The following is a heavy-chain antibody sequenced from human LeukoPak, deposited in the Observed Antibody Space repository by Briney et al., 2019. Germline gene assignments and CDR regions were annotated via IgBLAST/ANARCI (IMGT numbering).Heavy chain of an antibody. J-gene: IGHJ4*02. CDR3: AKDRGHYNTYDY. CDR2: MSGSGGST. D-gene: IGHD3-22*01. V-gene: IGHV3-23*01. CDR1: GFTFSSYA. Sequence: GGSLRLSCVGSGFTFSSYAMSWVRQAPGKGLEWVSVMSGSGGSTYYADSVKGRFTISRDNSKNTLSLQMHSLRAEDTAVYYCAKDRGHYNTYDYWGQGTLVTVSS.